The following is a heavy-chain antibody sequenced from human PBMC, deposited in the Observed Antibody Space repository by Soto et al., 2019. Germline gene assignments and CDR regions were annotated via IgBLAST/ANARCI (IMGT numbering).Heavy chain of an antibody. D-gene: IGHD2-8*01. J-gene: IGHJ6*03. CDR2: VRRKTDGGTT. Sequence: EVQMVESGGGLVKPAGSLRLSCATSGFTFNNVWMSWVRQAPGKGLEWVGRVRRKTDGGTTDLAAPVKGRFTISRDDSKDTLYLQMNGLKAEDTAVYYCTPYVFEENHYYLDVWGKGTTVTVSS. V-gene: IGHV3-15*01. CDR1: GFTFNNVW. CDR3: TPYVFEENHYYLDV.